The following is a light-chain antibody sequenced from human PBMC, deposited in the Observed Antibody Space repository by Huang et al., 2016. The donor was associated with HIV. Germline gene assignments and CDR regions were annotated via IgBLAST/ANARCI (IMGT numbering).Light chain of an antibody. CDR2: TAS. CDR3: LQDYTYPWT. CDR1: QDIGND. Sequence: AIQMTQSPASLSASVGDRVTITCRASQDIGNDLGWYQQRLGKAPTLLVSTASHLQSGVPSRFTGSGSGTHFTRTISGLQPEDFATYYCLQDYTYPWTFGQGTKVEI. J-gene: IGKJ1*01. V-gene: IGKV1-6*01.